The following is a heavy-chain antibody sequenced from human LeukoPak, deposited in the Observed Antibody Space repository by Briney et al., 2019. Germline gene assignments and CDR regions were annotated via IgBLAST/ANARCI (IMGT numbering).Heavy chain of an antibody. CDR2: INPNNGGT. CDR3: ARDGSSWYLGQSSTPHNWFDP. D-gene: IGHD6-13*01. Sequence: ASVKVSCKASGYTFTGYFMHWVRQAPGQGPEWMGSINPNNGGTNYAQKFQGRVTMTRDTSISTAYMELSRLSSDDTAVYYCARDGSSWYLGQSSTPHNWFDPWGQGTRVTVSS. CDR1: GYTFTGYF. J-gene: IGHJ5*02. V-gene: IGHV1-2*02.